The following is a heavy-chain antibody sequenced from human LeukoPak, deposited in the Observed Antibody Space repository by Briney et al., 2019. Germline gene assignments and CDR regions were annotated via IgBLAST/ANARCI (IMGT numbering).Heavy chain of an antibody. D-gene: IGHD1-14*01. Sequence: GASVKVSCKTSGYTFTGYYIHWVRQAPEQGLEWVGWINPHSGGTNYAQKFQGRVTMTRDTSISSAYMELSRLRSDDTAVFYCARQYNAYFDFWGQGTLVTVSS. CDR3: ARQYNAYFDF. CDR2: INPHSGGT. V-gene: IGHV1-2*02. J-gene: IGHJ4*02. CDR1: GYTFTGYY.